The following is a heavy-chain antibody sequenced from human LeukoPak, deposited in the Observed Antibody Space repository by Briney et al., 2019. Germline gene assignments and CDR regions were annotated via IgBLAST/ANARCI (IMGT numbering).Heavy chain of an antibody. Sequence: GGSLRLSCAASGFTFSSYAMSWVRQAPGKGLEWVSAISGSGGSTYYADSVKGRFTISRDNSKNTLYLQMNSLRAEDTAVYYCARVPTVYYYYGMDVWGQGTTVTVFS. CDR2: ISGSGGST. V-gene: IGHV3-23*01. D-gene: IGHD4-17*01. CDR1: GFTFSSYA. J-gene: IGHJ6*02. CDR3: ARVPTVYYYYGMDV.